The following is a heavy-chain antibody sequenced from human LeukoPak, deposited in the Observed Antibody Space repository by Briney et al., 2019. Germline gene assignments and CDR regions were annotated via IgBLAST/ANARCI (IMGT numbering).Heavy chain of an antibody. CDR3: VRDRELNY. CDR2: VYNSGST. V-gene: IGHV4-59*01. J-gene: IGHJ4*02. D-gene: IGHD1-7*01. CDR1: GVSISIYY. Sequence: PSETLSLTCTVSGVSISIYYWSWVRQPPGKGLEWIGYVYNSGSTIYNPSLKSRATISADTSKNQFSLQLSSVTAADTAVYYCVRDRELNYWGQGTLVTVSS.